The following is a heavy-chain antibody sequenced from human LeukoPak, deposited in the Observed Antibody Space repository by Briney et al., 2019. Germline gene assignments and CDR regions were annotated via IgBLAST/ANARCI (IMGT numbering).Heavy chain of an antibody. Sequence: SETLSLTCTVSGGSISSSSYYWGWIRQPPGKGLEWIGSIYYSRSTYYNPSLKSRVTISVDTSKNQFSLKLSSVTAADTAVYYCASVKSAGYSSGWYSNWFDPWGQGTLVTVSS. CDR3: ASVKSAGYSSGWYSNWFDP. V-gene: IGHV4-39*01. D-gene: IGHD6-19*01. J-gene: IGHJ5*02. CDR2: IYYSRST. CDR1: GGSISSSSYY.